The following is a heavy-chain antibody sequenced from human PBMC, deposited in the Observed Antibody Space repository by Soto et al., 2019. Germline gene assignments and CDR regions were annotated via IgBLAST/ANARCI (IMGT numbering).Heavy chain of an antibody. J-gene: IGHJ2*01. CDR2: INDRGSI. CDR1: GGSFSGYY. D-gene: IGHD3-9*01. V-gene: IGHV4-34*01. Sequence: QVQLQQWGAGPLRPLETLSLTCGVSGGSFSGYYWAWIRQSPGKGLEWIGEINDRGSINYNPSLKSRVSIXXXTXXNHYSLNLRSVTAADTAVYYCARESHDILTGPPWVWYFDLWGRGTLVTVSS. CDR3: ARESHDILTGPPWVWYFDL.